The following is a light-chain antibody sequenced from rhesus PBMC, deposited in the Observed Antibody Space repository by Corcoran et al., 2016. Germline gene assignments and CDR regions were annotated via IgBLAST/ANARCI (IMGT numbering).Light chain of an antibody. CDR3: QQYYSLPPYS. CDR1: QGISSF. Sequence: DIQMTQSPSSLSASVGDRITITCRASQGISSFLNWYQQKPGKAPKHLIYYAKRLENGVPSRFSGSGSGTEFILTISSLQPEDFANYYCQQYYSLPPYSFSQGTKVEIK. J-gene: IGKJ2*01. CDR2: YAK. V-gene: IGKV1-32*01.